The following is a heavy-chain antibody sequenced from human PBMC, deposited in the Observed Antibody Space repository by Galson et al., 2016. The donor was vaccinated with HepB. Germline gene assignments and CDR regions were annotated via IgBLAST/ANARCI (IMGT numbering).Heavy chain of an antibody. CDR1: GDSVSSNNAG. CDR3: ARSYLLGRGFGW. V-gene: IGHV6-1*01. CDR2: TFYRSNWQN. Sequence: CAISGDSVSSNNAGWNWIRQSPSRGLEWLGRTFYRSNWQNDYAESVKSRITINPDTSKNQFSLHLSSVTPEDTGVYYCARSYLLGRGFGWWGQGTLVSVSP. D-gene: IGHD3-10*01. J-gene: IGHJ4*02.